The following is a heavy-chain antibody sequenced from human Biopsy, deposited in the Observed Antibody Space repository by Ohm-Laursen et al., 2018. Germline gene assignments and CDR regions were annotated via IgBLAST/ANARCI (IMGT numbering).Heavy chain of an antibody. D-gene: IGHD3-22*01. CDR1: GGSFSGYY. CDR3: ARGVPHYDGSGFPLAGYWYFDL. J-gene: IGHJ2*01. CDR2: ISYSGTT. V-gene: IGHV4-34*09. Sequence: PSETLSLTCAVYGGSFSGYYWSWIRQPPGKGLEWIGLISYSGTTFYNPSLGSLLTISIDTSKNHFSLNLRSVTAADTAVYYCARGVPHYDGSGFPLAGYWYFDLWGRGTLVTVSS.